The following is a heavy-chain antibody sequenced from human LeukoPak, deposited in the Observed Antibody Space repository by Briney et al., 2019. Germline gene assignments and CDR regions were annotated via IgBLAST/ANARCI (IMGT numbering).Heavy chain of an antibody. CDR1: GYTFTSYY. J-gene: IGHJ4*02. V-gene: IGHV1-2*02. CDR2: INPNSGDT. Sequence: GASVKVSCTASGYTFTSYYMHWVRQAPGQGLEWMGWINPNSGDTNYAQKFQGRVTMTRDTSISTAYMELSRLRSDDTAVYYCARELTQSGSYYGDFDYWGQGTLVTVSS. D-gene: IGHD1-26*01. CDR3: ARELTQSGSYYGDFDY.